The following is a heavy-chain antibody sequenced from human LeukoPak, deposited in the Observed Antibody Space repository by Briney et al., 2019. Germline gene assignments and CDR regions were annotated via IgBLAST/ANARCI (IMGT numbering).Heavy chain of an antibody. CDR2: IIPIFGTA. Sequence: SVKVSCKASGGTFSRYAISWVRQAPGQGLEWMGGIIPIFGTANYAQKFQGRVTMTEDTSTDTAYMELSSLRSEDTAVYYCATASLDRDLDYWGQGTLVTVSS. CDR1: GGTFSRYA. J-gene: IGHJ4*02. D-gene: IGHD3-22*01. V-gene: IGHV1-69*06. CDR3: ATASLDRDLDY.